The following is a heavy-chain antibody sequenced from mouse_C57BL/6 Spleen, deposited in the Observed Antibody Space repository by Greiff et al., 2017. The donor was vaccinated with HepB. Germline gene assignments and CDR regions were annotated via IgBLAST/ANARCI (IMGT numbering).Heavy chain of an antibody. Sequence: VKLQESGAELVKPGASVKLSCKASGYTFTEYTIHWVKQRSGQGLEWIGWFYPGSGSIKYNEKFKDKATLTADKSSSTVYMELSRLTSEDSAVYFCARHEEGATMVTTGTWFAYWGQGTLVTVSA. D-gene: IGHD2-2*01. CDR2: FYPGSGSI. V-gene: IGHV1-62-2*01. CDR3: ARHEEGATMVTTGTWFAY. CDR1: GYTFTEYT. J-gene: IGHJ3*01.